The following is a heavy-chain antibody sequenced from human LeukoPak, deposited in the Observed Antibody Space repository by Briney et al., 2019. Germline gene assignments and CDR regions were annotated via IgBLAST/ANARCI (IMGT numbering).Heavy chain of an antibody. D-gene: IGHD6-13*01. CDR3: ARGGYSSSWYRFDY. CDR2: ISGSGGST. J-gene: IGHJ4*02. V-gene: IGHV3-23*01. Sequence: GGSLRLSCAASGFTFSSYAMSWVRQAPGKGLEWVSAISGSGGSTYYADSVKGRFTISRDNSKNTLYLQMNSLRAEDTAVYYCARGGYSSSWYRFDYWAREPWSPSPQ. CDR1: GFTFSSYA.